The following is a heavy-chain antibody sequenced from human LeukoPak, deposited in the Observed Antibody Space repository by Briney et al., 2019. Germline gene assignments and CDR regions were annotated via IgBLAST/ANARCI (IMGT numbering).Heavy chain of an antibody. Sequence: SETLSLTCAVYGGSFSGYYWSWIRQPPGKGLEWIGEINHSGSTNYNPSLKSRVTISVDTSKNQFSLKLSSVTAADTAVYYCARPEAAAGTGDYWGQGTLVTVSS. CDR1: GGSFSGYY. CDR2: INHSGST. V-gene: IGHV4-34*01. D-gene: IGHD6-13*01. J-gene: IGHJ4*02. CDR3: ARPEAAAGTGDY.